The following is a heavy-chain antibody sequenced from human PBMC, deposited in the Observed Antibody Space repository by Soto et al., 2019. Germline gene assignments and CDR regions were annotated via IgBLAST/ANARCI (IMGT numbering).Heavy chain of an antibody. CDR3: ARDFVHGDHPEYFQH. J-gene: IGHJ1*01. CDR2: IYSGGST. Sequence: EVQLVESGGGLVQPGGSLRLSCAASGFTVSSNYMNWVRQAPGKGLEWVSVIYSGGSTYYADSVKGRFTISRDNSKTTLSLQMNCLRAEDTAVYYCARDFVHGDHPEYFQHWGQGTLVTVSS. CDR1: GFTVSSNY. D-gene: IGHD4-17*01. V-gene: IGHV3-66*01.